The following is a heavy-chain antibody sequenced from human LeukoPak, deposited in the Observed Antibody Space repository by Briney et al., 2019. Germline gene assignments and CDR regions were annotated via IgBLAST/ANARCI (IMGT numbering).Heavy chain of an antibody. CDR1: GFTFSSYS. CDR3: ARDYYGSGSPSPHFDY. J-gene: IGHJ4*02. Sequence: GGSLRLSCAASGFTFSSYSMNWVRQAPGKGLEWVSSISSSSSYIYYADSVKGRFTISRDNAKNSLYLQMNSLRAEDTAVYYCARDYYGSGSPSPHFDYWGQGTLVTVSS. CDR2: ISSSSSYI. V-gene: IGHV3-21*01. D-gene: IGHD3-10*01.